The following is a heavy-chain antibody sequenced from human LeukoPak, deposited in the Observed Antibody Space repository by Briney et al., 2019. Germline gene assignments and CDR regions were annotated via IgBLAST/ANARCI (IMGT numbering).Heavy chain of an antibody. J-gene: IGHJ4*02. CDR2: ISYDGSSK. V-gene: IGHV3-30*18. CDR3: AKSLDTAMDY. Sequence: PGRSLRLSCAASGFTFSSYGMHWVRQAPGKGLEWVAVISYDGSSKYYADSVKGRFTISRDNSKNTLYLQMNSLRAEDTAVYYCAKSLDTAMDYWGQGTLVTVSS. CDR1: GFTFSSYG. D-gene: IGHD5-18*01.